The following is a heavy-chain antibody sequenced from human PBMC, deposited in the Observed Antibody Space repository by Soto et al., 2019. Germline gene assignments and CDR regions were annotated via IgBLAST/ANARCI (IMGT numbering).Heavy chain of an antibody. CDR2: ISAYNGNT. CDR1: GYTFTNFG. V-gene: IGHV1-18*01. CDR3: ARDDEHGSNCDLAY. D-gene: IGHD1-26*01. Sequence: ASVKVSCKASGYTFTNFGISWVRQAPGQGLEWMGWISAYNGNTNYAQKFQGRVTMTTDTSTSTAYMEVRSLRFDDTAVYYCARDDEHGSNCDLAYWGQGALVTVSS. J-gene: IGHJ4*02.